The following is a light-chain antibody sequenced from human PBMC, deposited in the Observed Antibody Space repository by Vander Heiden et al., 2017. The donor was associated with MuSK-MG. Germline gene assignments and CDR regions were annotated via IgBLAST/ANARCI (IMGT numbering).Light chain of an antibody. V-gene: IGLV3-21*02. CDR3: QVWDSSSDHPV. Sequence: SAVLTQRPALAVCPGQTARITCGGNNIGSKSVHWYQQKPGQAPVLVVYDDSDRPSGIPERFSGSNCGNTATLTISRVEAGDEADYYCQVWDSSSDHPVFGGGTKLTVL. J-gene: IGLJ2*01. CDR2: DDS. CDR1: NIGSKS.